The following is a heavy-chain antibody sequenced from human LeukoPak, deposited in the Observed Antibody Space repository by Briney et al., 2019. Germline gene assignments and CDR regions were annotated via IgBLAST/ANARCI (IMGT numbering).Heavy chain of an antibody. CDR3: ASGLSGWDI. J-gene: IGHJ4*02. D-gene: IGHD6-19*01. V-gene: IGHV3-30*02. CDR2: IRYDGSNK. Sequence: PGGSLRLSCAASGFTFSSYWMSWVRQAPGKGLEWVAFIRYDGSNKYYADSVKGRFTISRDNSKNTLYLQMNSPRTEDTALYYCASGLSGWDIWGQGALVTVS. CDR1: GFTFSSYW.